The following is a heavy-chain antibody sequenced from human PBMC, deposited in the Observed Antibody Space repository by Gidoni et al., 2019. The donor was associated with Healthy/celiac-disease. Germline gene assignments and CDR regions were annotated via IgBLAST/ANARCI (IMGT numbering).Heavy chain of an antibody. D-gene: IGHD1-26*01. CDR2: IWYDGSNK. J-gene: IGHJ3*02. CDR1: GFTFSSYG. Sequence: QVQLVESGGGVVQPGRSLRLSCAASGFTFSSYGMHWVRRAPGKGLEGVAVIWYDGSNKYYADSVKGRFTISRDNSKNTLYLQMNSLRAEDTAVYYCARAASIIVGAPFDIWGQGTMVTVSS. V-gene: IGHV3-33*08. CDR3: ARAASIIVGAPFDI.